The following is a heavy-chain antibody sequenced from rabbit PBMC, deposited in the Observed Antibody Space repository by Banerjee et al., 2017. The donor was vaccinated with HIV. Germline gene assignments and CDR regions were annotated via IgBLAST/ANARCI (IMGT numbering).Heavy chain of an antibody. CDR2: IYAGDGST. J-gene: IGHJ4*01. CDR3: ARDIGGSSYRPNL. V-gene: IGHV1S45*01. Sequence: QEQLEESGGDLVKPEGSLTLTCTASGFSFSSSYWIYWVRQAPGKGLEWIARIYAGDGSTDYASWAKGRFTISKTSSTTVTLQMTSLTAADTATYFCARDIGGSSYRPNLWGQGTLVTDS. CDR1: GFSFSSSYW. D-gene: IGHD8-1*01.